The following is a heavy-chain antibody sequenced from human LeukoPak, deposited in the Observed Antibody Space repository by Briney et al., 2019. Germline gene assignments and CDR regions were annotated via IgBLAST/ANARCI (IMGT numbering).Heavy chain of an antibody. CDR1: GFTFDDYG. Sequence: GGSLRLSCAASGFTFDDYGMSWVRQAPGKGLEWVCGINWNGDNTDYAGSVKGRFTISRDNAKNSLYLQMNSLRAEDTALYYCARGFDGNFDYWGQGTLVTVSS. D-gene: IGHD3-9*01. J-gene: IGHJ4*02. V-gene: IGHV3-20*04. CDR2: INWNGDNT. CDR3: ARGFDGNFDY.